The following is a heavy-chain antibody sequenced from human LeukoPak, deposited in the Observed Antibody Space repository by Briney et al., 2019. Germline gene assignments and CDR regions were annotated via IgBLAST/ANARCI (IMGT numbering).Heavy chain of an antibody. CDR2: IIPILGIA. D-gene: IGHD2-2*01. CDR1: GGTFSSYT. CDR3: ARDRNPGYCSSTSCSLRFDC. Sequence: SVKVSCKASGGTFSSYTISWVRQAPGQGLEWMGRIIPILGIANYAQKFQGRVTITADKSTSTAYMELSSLRSEDTAVYYCARDRNPGYCSSTSCSLRFDCWGQGTLVTVSS. J-gene: IGHJ4*02. V-gene: IGHV1-69*04.